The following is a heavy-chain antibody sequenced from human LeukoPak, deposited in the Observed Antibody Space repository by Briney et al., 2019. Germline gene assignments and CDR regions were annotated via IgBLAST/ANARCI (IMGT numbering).Heavy chain of an antibody. CDR3: AATYYGSSRTDY. V-gene: IGHV3-15*01. CDR1: GITFTNAW. J-gene: IGHJ4*02. CDR2: LKSKTDDGTA. Sequence: GGPLRLSCAASGITFTNAWMNWVRQAPGKGLEWIGRLKSKTDDGTADYAAPVKGRFTMSRDDSENTLYLQMNSLKNEDTAVYYCAATYYGSSRTDYWGQGTLVTVSS. D-gene: IGHD3-10*01.